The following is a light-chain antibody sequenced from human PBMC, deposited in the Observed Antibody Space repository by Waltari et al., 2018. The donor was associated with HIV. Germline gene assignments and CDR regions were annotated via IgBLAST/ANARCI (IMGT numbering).Light chain of an antibody. Sequence: QSVLTQPPSVSAAPGQMVTISCSGSSSNIWSNYVSWYQHLPGTAPKLLIYDNKERPSGIPDRFSASKSGTSVALDITGLQTGDEGDYYCGTWDSSLSAVVFGGGTKLTVL. CDR2: DNK. CDR3: GTWDSSLSAVV. V-gene: IGLV1-51*01. J-gene: IGLJ2*01. CDR1: SSNIWSNY.